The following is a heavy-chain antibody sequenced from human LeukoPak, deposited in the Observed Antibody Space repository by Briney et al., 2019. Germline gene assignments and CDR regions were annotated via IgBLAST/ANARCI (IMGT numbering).Heavy chain of an antibody. CDR1: GFTSSNYA. CDR3: AKRIQSAMAMGY. V-gene: IGHV3-23*01. J-gene: IGHJ4*02. CDR2: ISGSGGST. Sequence: GGSLRLSCAASGFTSSNYALSWVRQAPGKGLEWVSDISGSGGSTYYADSVKGRFTISRDNSKNTMYLQMNSLRAEDTAVYYCAKRIQSAMAMGYWGQGTLVTVSS. D-gene: IGHD5-18*01.